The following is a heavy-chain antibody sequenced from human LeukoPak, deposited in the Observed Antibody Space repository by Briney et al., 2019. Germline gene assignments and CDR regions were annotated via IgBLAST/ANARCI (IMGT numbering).Heavy chain of an antibody. D-gene: IGHD3-22*01. CDR1: GGSIRSYY. CDR2: IFYSGHT. Sequence: SETLSLTCIVSGGSIRSYYWSWIRQPPGKGLEWIGYIFYSGHTNYNPSLKSRVTISVDTSKNQISLKLSSVTAADTAVYYCATASYYYDSSGAFDYWGQGTLVTVSS. V-gene: IGHV4-59*01. J-gene: IGHJ4*02. CDR3: ATASYYYDSSGAFDY.